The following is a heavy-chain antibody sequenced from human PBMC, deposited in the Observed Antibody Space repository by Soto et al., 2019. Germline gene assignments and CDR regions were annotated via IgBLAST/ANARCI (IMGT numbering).Heavy chain of an antibody. CDR3: AKDVNYDVLAGYYYY. Sequence: GGSLRLSCAASGFTFSSYSMNWVRQAPGKGLEWVALIWFDGSNKYYADSVKGRFTISRDDSKNTLYLQMDDLRVEDTAVYYCAKDVNYDVLAGYYYYWGQGTLVTVYS. CDR2: IWFDGSNK. J-gene: IGHJ4*02. CDR1: GFTFSSYS. D-gene: IGHD3-9*01. V-gene: IGHV3-33*06.